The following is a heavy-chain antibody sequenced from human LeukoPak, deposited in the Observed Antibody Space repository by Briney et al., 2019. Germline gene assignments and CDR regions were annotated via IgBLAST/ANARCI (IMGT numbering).Heavy chain of an antibody. D-gene: IGHD6-19*01. V-gene: IGHV3-23*05. CDR2: IYNSGSRT. CDR3: AKDVAPDSGWDLDY. J-gene: IGHJ4*02. CDR1: GFTFSTYS. Sequence: PGGSLTLSCAASGFTFSTYSMTWFRQAPGKGLEWVSSIYNSGSRTFYGDSVKGRFTVSRDNSKNTLYLQMNSRRAEDTAVYYCAKDVAPDSGWDLDYWGQGTLVTVSS.